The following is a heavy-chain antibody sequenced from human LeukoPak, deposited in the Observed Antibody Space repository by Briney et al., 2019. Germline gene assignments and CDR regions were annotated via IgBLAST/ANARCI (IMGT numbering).Heavy chain of an antibody. J-gene: IGHJ4*02. CDR3: AATYSGNWEFDY. Sequence: GGSLRLSCAASGFTFDDYAMSWVRQAPGKGLEWVSGINWNGGNAGSADSVKGRFTISRDNAKNSLYLQMNSLRAEDTALYYCAATYSGNWEFDYWGQGTLVTVSS. CDR1: GFTFDDYA. V-gene: IGHV3-20*04. D-gene: IGHD1-26*01. CDR2: INWNGGNA.